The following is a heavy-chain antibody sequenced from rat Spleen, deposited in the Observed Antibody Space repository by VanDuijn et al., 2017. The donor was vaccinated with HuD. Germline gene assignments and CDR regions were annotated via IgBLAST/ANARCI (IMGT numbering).Heavy chain of an antibody. J-gene: IGHJ2*01. CDR1: GFTFSNFY. Sequence: EVQLVESGGGLVQPGRSLKLSCAASGFTFSNFYMAWVRQAPTKGLEWVAYIGTGGGTTYYRDSVKGRFTISRDNAKSTLYLQMDSLRSEDTATYYCARGGALGDYWGQGVMVTVSS. CDR2: IGTGGGTT. V-gene: IGHV5-27*01. CDR3: ARGGALGDY. D-gene: IGHD5-1*01.